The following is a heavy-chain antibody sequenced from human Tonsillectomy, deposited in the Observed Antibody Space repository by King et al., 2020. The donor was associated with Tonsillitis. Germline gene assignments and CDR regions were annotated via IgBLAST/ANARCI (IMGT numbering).Heavy chain of an antibody. J-gene: IGHJ4*02. CDR2: ISGSGGST. CDR1: GFIFSTYA. CDR3: AHVGGGFYGRWSGDYDY. Sequence: VQLVESGGGLVQPGGSLRLSCAASGFIFSTYAMSWVRQAPGKGLEWVSAISGSGGSTYYADSVKGRFTISRDNSKNTLYVQMNSLRAEDTAVYYCAHVGGGFYGRWSGDYDYWGQGTLVTVSS. D-gene: IGHD3-3*01. V-gene: IGHV3-23*04.